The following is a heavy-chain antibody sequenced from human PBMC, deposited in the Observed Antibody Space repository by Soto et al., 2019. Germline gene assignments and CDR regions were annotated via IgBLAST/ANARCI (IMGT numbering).Heavy chain of an antibody. J-gene: IGHJ6*02. CDR3: AREVCPSDFWSGYYRGGYYFYGMDV. V-gene: IGHV3-74*01. Sequence: GGSLRLSCAASGFTFSNYWMHWVRQAPGKGLVRVSRINSDGGSTNYAESVKGRITISRDNAKNKLHLQINNLRAEDTAVYHCAREVCPSDFWSGYYRGGYYFYGMDVWGQGTTVTVS. D-gene: IGHD3-3*01. CDR2: INSDGGST. CDR1: GFTFSNYW.